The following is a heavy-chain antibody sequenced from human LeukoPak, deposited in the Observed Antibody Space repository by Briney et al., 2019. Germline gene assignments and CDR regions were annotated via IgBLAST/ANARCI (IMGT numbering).Heavy chain of an antibody. CDR2: ITGTGSQFDDV. CDR3: ARETGFADAFDF. Sequence: GGSLRLACAASGFKFSVYSMNWVRQAPGSGLEWVSRITGTGSQFDDVDYADSVRGRFTISRDNAKDSPFLEMSGLRVEDTGIYFCARETGFADAFDFWGRGTLVTVSS. V-gene: IGHV3-21*03. CDR1: GFKFSVYS. J-gene: IGHJ3*01.